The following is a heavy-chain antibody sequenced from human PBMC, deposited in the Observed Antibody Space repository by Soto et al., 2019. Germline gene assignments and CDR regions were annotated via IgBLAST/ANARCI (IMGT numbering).Heavy chain of an antibody. Sequence: ASVKVSCKASGYTFTSYAMHWVRQAPGQRLEWMGWINAGNGNTKYSQKFQGRVTITRDTSESTAYMELSSLRSEDTAVYYCARGLVVVVAASPFDYWGQGTLVPVSS. D-gene: IGHD2-15*01. CDR1: GYTFTSYA. CDR3: ARGLVVVVAASPFDY. CDR2: INAGNGNT. V-gene: IGHV1-3*01. J-gene: IGHJ4*02.